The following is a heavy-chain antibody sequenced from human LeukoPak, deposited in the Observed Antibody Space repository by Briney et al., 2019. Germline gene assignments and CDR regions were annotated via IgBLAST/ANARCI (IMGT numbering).Heavy chain of an antibody. J-gene: IGHJ4*02. CDR1: GFTFSSYW. D-gene: IGHD3-22*01. V-gene: IGHV3-7*01. CDR2: IKQDGSEK. CDR3: AKGAGDYYDSSGYFDY. Sequence: GGSLRLSCAASGFTFSSYWMSWVRQAPGKGLEWVANIKQDGSEKYYVDSVKGRFTISRDNAKNSLYLQMNSLRAEDTAVYYCAKGAGDYYDSSGYFDYWGQGTLVTVSS.